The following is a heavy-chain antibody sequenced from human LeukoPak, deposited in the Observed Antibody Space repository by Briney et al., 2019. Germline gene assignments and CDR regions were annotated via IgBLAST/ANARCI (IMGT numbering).Heavy chain of an antibody. V-gene: IGHV5-10-1*01. J-gene: IGHJ5*02. CDR3: ARHPAWGYDYVWGSYSPNWFDP. Sequence: GESLKISCKGSGYSFTSYRISWVRQMPGKGLEWMGRIDPSDSYTNYSPSFQGHVTISADKSISTAYLQWSSLKASDTAMYYCARHPAWGYDYVWGSYSPNWFDPWGQGTLVTVSS. D-gene: IGHD3-16*01. CDR2: IDPSDSYT. CDR1: GYSFTSYR.